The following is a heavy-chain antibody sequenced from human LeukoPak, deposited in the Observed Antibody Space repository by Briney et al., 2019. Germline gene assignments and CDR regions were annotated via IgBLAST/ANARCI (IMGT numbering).Heavy chain of an antibody. Sequence: PGGSLRLSCAASGFTFSSYAMHWVRQAPGKGLEWVAVISYDGSNKYYADSVKGRFTISRDNSKNTLYLQMNSLKPEDTAVYYCTTVTGVGGARRGGQGTLVTVSS. V-gene: IGHV3-30-3*01. D-gene: IGHD1-26*01. CDR1: GFTFSSYA. CDR3: TTVTGVGGARR. J-gene: IGHJ4*02. CDR2: ISYDGSNK.